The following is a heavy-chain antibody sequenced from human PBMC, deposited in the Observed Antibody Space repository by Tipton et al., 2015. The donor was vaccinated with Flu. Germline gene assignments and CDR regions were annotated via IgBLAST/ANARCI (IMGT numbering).Heavy chain of an antibody. CDR1: GFTFGSYG. Sequence: SLRLSCVASGFTFGSYGMHWVRQAPGKGLEWVANITPDGGNKYYVDSVRGRFTISRDNAKNSVYPQMDSLRADDTAVYYCGRGGNAYNYGGQGTLVSVSS. V-gene: IGHV3-7*01. CDR3: GRGGNAYNY. J-gene: IGHJ4*02. CDR2: ITPDGGNK. D-gene: IGHD5-24*01.